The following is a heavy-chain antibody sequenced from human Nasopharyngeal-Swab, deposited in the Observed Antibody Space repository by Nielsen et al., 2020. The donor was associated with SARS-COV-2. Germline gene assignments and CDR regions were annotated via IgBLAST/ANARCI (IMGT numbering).Heavy chain of an antibody. CDR1: GFTFDDYA. CDR3: AKDSTRLFCSGGSCYSWGYYYYGMDV. CDR2: ISWNSGSI. Sequence: SLKISCAASGFTFDDYAMHWVRQAPGKGLEWVSGISWNSGSIGYADSVKGRFTISRDNAKNSLYLQMNSPRAEDTALYYCAKDSTRLFCSGGSCYSWGYYYYGMDVWGQGTTVTVSS. V-gene: IGHV3-9*01. J-gene: IGHJ6*02. D-gene: IGHD2-15*01.